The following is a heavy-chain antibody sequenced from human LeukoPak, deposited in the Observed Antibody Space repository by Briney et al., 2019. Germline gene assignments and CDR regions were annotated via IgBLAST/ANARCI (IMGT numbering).Heavy chain of an antibody. CDR3: ARDLDYGDYGALVDY. CDR2: INPSGGST. D-gene: IGHD4-17*01. Sequence: ASVKVSCKASGYTFTSYYMHWVRQAPGQGLEWMGIINPSGGSTSYAQKFQGRVTMTRDTSTSTVYKELSSLRSEDTAVYYCARDLDYGDYGALVDYWGQGTLVTVSS. V-gene: IGHV1-46*01. CDR1: GYTFTSYY. J-gene: IGHJ4*02.